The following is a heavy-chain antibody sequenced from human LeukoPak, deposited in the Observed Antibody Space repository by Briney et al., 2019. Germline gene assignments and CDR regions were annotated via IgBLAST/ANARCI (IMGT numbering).Heavy chain of an antibody. CDR2: ISSSSSYI. CDR3: ARLVEGYYYDSSGYYQTYYYYGMDV. D-gene: IGHD3-22*01. V-gene: IGHV3-21*01. Sequence: GGSLRLSCAASGFTFSSYSMNWVRQAPGKGLEWVSSISSSSSYIYYADSVMGRFTISRDNAKNSLYLQMNSLRAEDTAVYYCARLVEGYYYDSSGYYQTYYYYGMDVWGQGTTVTVSS. J-gene: IGHJ6*02. CDR1: GFTFSSYS.